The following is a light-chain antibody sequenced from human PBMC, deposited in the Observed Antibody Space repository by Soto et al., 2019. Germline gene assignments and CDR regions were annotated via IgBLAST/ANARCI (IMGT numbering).Light chain of an antibody. Sequence: DIQMTQSPSTLSASVGDRVTITCRASQSIASWLAWYQQKPGKAPELLIYDASTLKSGVPSRFSGSGSGTEFTLTISRLEPEDFAVYYCQQYGSSGTFGQGTKVDIK. V-gene: IGKV1-5*01. CDR3: QQYGSSGT. CDR1: QSIASW. J-gene: IGKJ1*01. CDR2: DAS.